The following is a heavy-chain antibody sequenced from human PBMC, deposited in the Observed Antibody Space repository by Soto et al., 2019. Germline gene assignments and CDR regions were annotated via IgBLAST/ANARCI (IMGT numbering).Heavy chain of an antibody. CDR3: ARDLYSSDYGMDV. J-gene: IGHJ6*02. CDR1: GFSFSSYW. D-gene: IGHD6-19*01. V-gene: IGHV3-74*01. Sequence: EVQLVESGGGLVQPGGSLRLSCAASGFSFSSYWMHWVRQAPGKGLVWVSRINSDGSSTSYADFVKGRFTISRDNAKNTRYRQMNSLRAEDTAVYYGARDLYSSDYGMDVWGQGTTVTVSS. CDR2: INSDGSST.